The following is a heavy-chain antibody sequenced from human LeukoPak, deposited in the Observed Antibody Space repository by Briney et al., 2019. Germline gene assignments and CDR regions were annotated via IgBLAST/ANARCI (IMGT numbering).Heavy chain of an antibody. Sequence: PSETLSLTCTVSGGSVSINYWAWIRQPPGKGLEWIGYVYGGGNTKYNPSLKSRVAISLDTSKNQFSLKLTSVTAADMAVYYCARDRSSWYGMDVWGQGTTVTVSS. V-gene: IGHV4-59*02. J-gene: IGHJ6*02. CDR3: ARDRSSWYGMDV. CDR2: VYGGGNT. D-gene: IGHD3-3*01. CDR1: GGSVSINY.